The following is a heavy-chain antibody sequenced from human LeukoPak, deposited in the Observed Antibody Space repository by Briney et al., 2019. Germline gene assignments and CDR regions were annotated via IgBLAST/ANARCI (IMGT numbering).Heavy chain of an antibody. J-gene: IGHJ4*02. D-gene: IGHD3-3*01. V-gene: IGHV3-48*04. CDR1: GFTFSRYA. CDR2: ISSGSTTL. CDR3: ASAESTYYDFWSGSPFDY. Sequence: GSLRLSCTGSGFTFSRYAMVWVHQAPGKGLEWISYISSGSTTLYYADSVKGRFTISRDNAKNSLYLQMNSLRAEDTAVYYCASAESTYYDFWSGSPFDYWGQGTLVTVSS.